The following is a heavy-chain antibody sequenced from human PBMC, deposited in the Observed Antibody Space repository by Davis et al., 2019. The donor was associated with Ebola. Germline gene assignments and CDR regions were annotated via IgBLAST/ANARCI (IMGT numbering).Heavy chain of an antibody. J-gene: IGHJ2*01. Sequence: GSLRLSCTVSGGSISSYYWSWIRQPPGKGLEWIGYIYYSGSTYYNPSLKSRVTISVDTSKNQFSLKLSPVTAADTAVYYCARGWRGVVINWYFDLWGRGTLVTVSS. CDR3: ARGWRGVVINWYFDL. D-gene: IGHD3-3*01. CDR2: IYYSGST. V-gene: IGHV4-59*12. CDR1: GGSISSYY.